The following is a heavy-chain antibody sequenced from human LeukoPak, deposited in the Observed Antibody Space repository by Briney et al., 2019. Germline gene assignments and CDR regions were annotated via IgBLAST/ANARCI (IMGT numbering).Heavy chain of an antibody. CDR3: ARDSLYAFDI. V-gene: IGHV3-48*02. CDR2: ISGSTNTI. J-gene: IGHJ3*02. CDR1: GFTFSAYS. Sequence: GGSLRLSCAASGFTFSAYSMNWVRQAPGKGLEWVSYISGSTNTIKCADSVKGRFTISRDNAKNSLYLQMNSLRDEDTAVYYCARDSLYAFDIWGQGTVVTVSS.